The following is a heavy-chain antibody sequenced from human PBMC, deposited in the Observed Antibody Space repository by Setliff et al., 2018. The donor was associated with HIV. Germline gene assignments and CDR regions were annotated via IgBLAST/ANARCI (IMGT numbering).Heavy chain of an antibody. CDR2: IVPIFDTT. J-gene: IGHJ4*02. Sequence: SVKVSCKASGGTFSSYGFSWVRQAPGQGLEWMGGIVPIFDTTNYAQKFQGRVAITADESTSTAYMELSSLRSDDTAVYYCARSVPRNTIQKLYVAEFEYWGQGTQVTVSS. V-gene: IGHV1-69*13. CDR1: GGTFSSYG. CDR3: ARSVPRNTIQKLYVAEFEY. D-gene: IGHD2-2*02.